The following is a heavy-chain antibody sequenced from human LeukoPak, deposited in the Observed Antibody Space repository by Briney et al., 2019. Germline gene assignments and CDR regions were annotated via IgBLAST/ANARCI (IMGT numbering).Heavy chain of an antibody. D-gene: IGHD4-11*01. CDR2: IKQDGTET. Sequence: GGSLRLSCAASGFIFSNYWMSWVRQAPGKGLEWVASIKQDGTETHYVDSVKGRFTISKDNAKNSLYLQLGSLRAEDTAVYYCAREDHSNYEYWGQGTLVTVSS. CDR3: AREDHSNYEY. V-gene: IGHV3-7*03. J-gene: IGHJ4*02. CDR1: GFIFSNYW.